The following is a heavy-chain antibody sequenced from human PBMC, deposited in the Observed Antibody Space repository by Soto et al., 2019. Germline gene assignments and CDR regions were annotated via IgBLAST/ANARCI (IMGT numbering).Heavy chain of an antibody. CDR2: IYYAGSF. D-gene: IGHD3-22*01. J-gene: IGHJ4*01. CDR1: NGSISPYY. Sequence: SETLSLTCTVSNGSISPYYWSWIRQSPGKGLEWIGYIYYAGSFTYNPSLKSRVTISLNTSKNEVSLRLTSVTAADTAVYYCARLSGYYQALDFWGQGTLVTVSS. V-gene: IGHV4-59*08. CDR3: ARLSGYYQALDF.